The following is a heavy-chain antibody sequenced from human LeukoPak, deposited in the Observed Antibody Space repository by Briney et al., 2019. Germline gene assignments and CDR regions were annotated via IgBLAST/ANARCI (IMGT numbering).Heavy chain of an antibody. CDR2: ISSCSSYI. D-gene: IGHD3-9*01. Sequence: GGSLRLSCAASGFTFSSYSMNWVRQAPGKGLEWVSSISSCSSYIYYADSVKGRFTVSRDNSRSTLYLQMKSLRAEDTALYYCAKWGDYDVLTGYYVPDYWGQGTRVTVSS. V-gene: IGHV3-21*03. CDR3: AKWGDYDVLTGYYVPDY. CDR1: GFTFSSYS. J-gene: IGHJ4*02.